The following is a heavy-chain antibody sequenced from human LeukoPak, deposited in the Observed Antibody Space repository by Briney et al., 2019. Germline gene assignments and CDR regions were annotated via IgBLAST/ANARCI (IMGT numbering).Heavy chain of an antibody. Sequence: ASVKVSCKASGYTFTSYDINWVRQATGQGLEWMGWMNPNSGNTGYAQKFQGRVTTTRNTSISTAYMELSSLRSEDTAVYYCARDRMGATRVDYWGQGTLVTVSS. D-gene: IGHD1-26*01. CDR3: ARDRMGATRVDY. J-gene: IGHJ4*02. CDR1: GYTFTSYD. V-gene: IGHV1-8*01. CDR2: MNPNSGNT.